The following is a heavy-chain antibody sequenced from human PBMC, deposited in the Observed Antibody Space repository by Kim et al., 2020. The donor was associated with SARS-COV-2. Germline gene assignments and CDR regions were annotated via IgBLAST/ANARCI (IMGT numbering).Heavy chain of an antibody. V-gene: IGHV3-30*04. CDR3: ARGILYYYDSSGYSPWFDP. D-gene: IGHD3-22*01. J-gene: IGHJ5*02. CDR1: GFTFSSYA. Sequence: GGSLRLSCAASGFTFSSYAMHWVRQAPGKGLEWVAVISYDGSNKYYADSVKGRFTISRDNSKNTLYLQMNSLRAEDTAVYYCARGILYYYDSSGYSPWFDPWGQGTLVTVSS. CDR2: ISYDGSNK.